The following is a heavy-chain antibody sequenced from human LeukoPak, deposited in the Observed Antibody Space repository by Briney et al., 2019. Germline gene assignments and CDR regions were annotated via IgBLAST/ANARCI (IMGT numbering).Heavy chain of an antibody. V-gene: IGHV3-23*01. CDR2: ISASGGNT. J-gene: IGHJ4*02. D-gene: IGHD1-14*01. Sequence: GGSLRLSCAASGFSFSSYAMSWVRQAPGKGLEWVSTISASGGNTYYADSVKGRFTISRDTSKNTLYLQMDSLRAEDTAVYYCAKLYGSSRNLDYWGQGTLVTVSS. CDR3: AKLYGSSRNLDY. CDR1: GFSFSSYA.